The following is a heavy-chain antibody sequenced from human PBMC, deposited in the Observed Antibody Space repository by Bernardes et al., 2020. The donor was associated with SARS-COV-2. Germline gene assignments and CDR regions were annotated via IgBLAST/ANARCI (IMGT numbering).Heavy chain of an antibody. Sequence: SETLSLTCAVSGGSIRSSNWWSWVLRPPVKGLEWIGEIYHSGSTNYNPSLKSRVTISVDKSKNQFSLKLSSVTAADTAVYYCARGYVTAYYYGMDVWGQGTTVTVSS. J-gene: IGHJ6*02. CDR2: IYHSGST. V-gene: IGHV4-4*02. CDR1: GGSIRSSNW. D-gene: IGHD2-21*02. CDR3: ARGYVTAYYYGMDV.